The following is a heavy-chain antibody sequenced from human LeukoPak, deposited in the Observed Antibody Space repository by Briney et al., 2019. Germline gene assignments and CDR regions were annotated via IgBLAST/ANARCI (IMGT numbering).Heavy chain of an antibody. Sequence: GGSLRLSCAASAFTFSSYWMSWVRQAPGKGLEWVANIKQDGSEKYHVDSVKGRFTISRDNAKNSLYLQMNSLRAEDTAVYYCARDLGDCSSTSCYYYYYMDVWGKGTTVTVSS. CDR2: IKQDGSEK. D-gene: IGHD2-2*01. J-gene: IGHJ6*03. V-gene: IGHV3-7*01. CDR1: AFTFSSYW. CDR3: ARDLGDCSSTSCYYYYYMDV.